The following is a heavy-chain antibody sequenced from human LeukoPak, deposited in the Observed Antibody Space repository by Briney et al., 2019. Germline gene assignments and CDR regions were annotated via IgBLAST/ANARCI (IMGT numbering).Heavy chain of an antibody. J-gene: IGHJ4*02. CDR1: GYTFTNHG. CDR3: ARDLEFPDY. Sequence: ASVKVSCKASGYTFTNHGISGMRQAPGQGLEWMGWISTNNGDTNYVQKFQGRVTMTTDTSTTTAYMELRSLTSDDTAVYYCARDLEFPDYWGQGTLVTVSS. CDR2: ISTNNGDT. V-gene: IGHV1-18*01. D-gene: IGHD3-3*01.